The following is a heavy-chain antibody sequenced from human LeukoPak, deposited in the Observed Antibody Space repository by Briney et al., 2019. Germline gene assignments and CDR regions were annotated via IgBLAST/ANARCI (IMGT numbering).Heavy chain of an antibody. CDR2: INYSGNT. CDR1: GASISSSY. Sequence: KPSETLSLTWAVSGASISSSYWSWIRQPPGKGLEWIGYINYSGNTKYNPSLESRVTISVDASNNQFSLRLSSVTAADTAFYYCARGYYDSRGYSNTFDIWGQGTLVTVSS. D-gene: IGHD3-22*01. J-gene: IGHJ3*02. V-gene: IGHV4-59*01. CDR3: ARGYYDSRGYSNTFDI.